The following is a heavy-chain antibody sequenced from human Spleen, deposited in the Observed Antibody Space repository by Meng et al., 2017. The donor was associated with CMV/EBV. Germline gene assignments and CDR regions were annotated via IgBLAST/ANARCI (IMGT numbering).Heavy chain of an antibody. J-gene: IGHJ5*02. CDR2: INPNSGGT. CDR3: ARGYTGGSRSFDP. CDR1: GYPFTGNY. V-gene: IGHV1-2*02. Sequence: ATVKVSCKASGYPFTGNYMHWVRQAPGQGLEWMGWINPNSGGTNYAQKFQGRVTMTRDTSISTAYMELSRLTSEDTAVYYCARGYTGGSRSFDPWGQGTLVTVSS. D-gene: IGHD2-8*02.